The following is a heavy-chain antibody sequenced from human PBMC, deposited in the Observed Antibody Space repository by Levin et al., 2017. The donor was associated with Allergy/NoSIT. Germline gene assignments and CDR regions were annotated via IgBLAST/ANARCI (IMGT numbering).Heavy chain of an antibody. CDR1: GGSFSGYY. V-gene: IGHV4-34*01. D-gene: IGHD2-2*01. CDR3: ARGKRDIVVVPAATLRNWFDP. Sequence: SETLSLTCAVYGGSFSGYYWSWIRQPPGKGLEWIGEINHSGSTNYNPSLKSRVTISVDTSKNQFSLKLSSVTTADTAVYYCARGKRDIVVVPAATLRNWFDPWGQGTLVTVSS. J-gene: IGHJ5*02. CDR2: INHSGST.